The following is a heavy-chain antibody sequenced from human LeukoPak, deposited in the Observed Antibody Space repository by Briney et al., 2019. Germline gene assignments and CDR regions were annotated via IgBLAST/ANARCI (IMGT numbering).Heavy chain of an antibody. Sequence: PGGSLRLSCAASGFTFSSYWMNWARQAPGKGLEWVASINHNGNVNYYVDSVKGRFTISRDNAKNSLYLQMSNLRAEDTAVCFCARGGGLDVWGQGATVTVSS. J-gene: IGHJ6*02. CDR3: ARGGGLDV. V-gene: IGHV3-7*03. CDR1: GFTFSSYW. D-gene: IGHD3-16*01. CDR2: INHNGNVN.